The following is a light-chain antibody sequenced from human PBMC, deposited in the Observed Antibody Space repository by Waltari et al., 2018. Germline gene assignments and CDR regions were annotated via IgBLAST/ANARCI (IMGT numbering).Light chain of an antibody. V-gene: IGLV2-14*03. J-gene: IGLJ2*01. CDR2: DVN. CDR1: SIDVETYDF. Sequence: QSALTQPASVSGSPGQAITISCTGSSIDVETYDFVSWYQRHPGKVPKLIIYDVNIRPSGVPDRFSRSKSGNTAPLTISGLQAEDEAIYYCNSYTGSNTVVFGGGTKLTVL. CDR3: NSYTGSNTVV.